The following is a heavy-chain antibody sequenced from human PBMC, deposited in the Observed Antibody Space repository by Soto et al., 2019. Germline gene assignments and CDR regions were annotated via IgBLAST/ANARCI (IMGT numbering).Heavy chain of an antibody. J-gene: IGHJ5*02. V-gene: IGHV3-30*18. CDR2: ISHDGGAV. D-gene: IGHD6-19*01. Sequence: QVQLVESGGGVVQPGRSLRLSCAASGFSFSTTGMHWVRQAPGKGLEWVAMISHDGGAVHFADSVKGRFTISRDDSTNTLYLQMNSLRPEDTAVYSCAKDLDSSDWFTFCASWGRGSLVTVSS. CDR3: AKDLDSSDWFTFCAS. CDR1: GFSFSTTG.